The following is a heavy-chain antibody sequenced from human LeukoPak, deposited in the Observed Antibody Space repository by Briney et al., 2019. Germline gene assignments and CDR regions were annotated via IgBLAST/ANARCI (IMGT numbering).Heavy chain of an antibody. J-gene: IGHJ6*03. Sequence: ASVKVSCKVSGYTLTELSMHWMRQAPGKGLEWMGGFDPEDGGTIYAQKFQGRVTMTEDTSTDTAYMELSSLRSEDTAVYYCAIGDHSYGPYYYYMDVWGKGTTVTVSS. CDR2: FDPEDGGT. V-gene: IGHV1-24*01. CDR3: AIGDHSYGPYYYYMDV. D-gene: IGHD5-18*01. CDR1: GYTLTELS.